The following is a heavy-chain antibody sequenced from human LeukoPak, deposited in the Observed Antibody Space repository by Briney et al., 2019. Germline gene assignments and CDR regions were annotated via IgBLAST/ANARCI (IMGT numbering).Heavy chain of an antibody. Sequence: KPSETLSLTCTVSGGSISPYYWSFIRQPAGKGLEWIGRISTSGSSKYNPSLESRVTMSVDTSKNQFSLKLSSVTAADTAVYYCARGGYYDSSGYSDYWGQGTLVTVSS. CDR1: GGSISPYY. V-gene: IGHV4-4*07. CDR3: ARGGYYDSSGYSDY. CDR2: ISTSGSS. D-gene: IGHD3-22*01. J-gene: IGHJ4*02.